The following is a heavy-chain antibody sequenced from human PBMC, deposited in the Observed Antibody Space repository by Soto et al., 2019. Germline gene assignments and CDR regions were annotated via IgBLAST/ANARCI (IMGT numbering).Heavy chain of an antibody. D-gene: IGHD3-10*01. J-gene: IGHJ6*02. V-gene: IGHV5-51*01. Sequence: GGSLKISCKGSGYSFTSYWIGSVRQMPGKGLEWMGIIYPGDSDTRYSPSFQGQVTISADKSISTAYLQWSSLKASDTAMYYCARLTMVRGVRNYYYYGMDVWAKGPRSPSP. CDR3: ARLTMVRGVRNYYYYGMDV. CDR1: GYSFTSYW. CDR2: IYPGDSDT.